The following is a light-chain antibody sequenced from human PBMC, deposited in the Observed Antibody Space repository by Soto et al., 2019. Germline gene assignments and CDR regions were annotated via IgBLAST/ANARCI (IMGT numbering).Light chain of an antibody. CDR2: KAS. Sequence: IQVTQSPSTLSASVGDRVTITCRASQTISSWLAWYQQKPGKAPKLLIYKASTLKSGVPSRFSGSRSGAEFTLTINSLQSEDFAVYYCQPYNNWPLTFGGGTKVDI. CDR1: QTISSW. V-gene: IGKV1-5*03. J-gene: IGKJ4*01. CDR3: QPYNNWPLT.